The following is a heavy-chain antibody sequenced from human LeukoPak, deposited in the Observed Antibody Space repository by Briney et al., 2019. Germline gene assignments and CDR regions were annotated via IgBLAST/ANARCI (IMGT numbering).Heavy chain of an antibody. J-gene: IGHJ5*02. CDR2: TYYRSKWYN. CDR1: GDSVSSNSAA. D-gene: IGHD3-9*01. CDR3: AREGAELRYFDWLLFDKPNWFDL. Sequence: SQTLSLTCAISGDSVSSNSAAWNWIRQSPSRGLEWLGRTYYRSKWYNDYAVSVKSRITINPDTSKNQFSLQLNSVTPEDTAVYYCAREGAELRYFDWLLFDKPNWFDLWGQGTLVTVSS. V-gene: IGHV6-1*01.